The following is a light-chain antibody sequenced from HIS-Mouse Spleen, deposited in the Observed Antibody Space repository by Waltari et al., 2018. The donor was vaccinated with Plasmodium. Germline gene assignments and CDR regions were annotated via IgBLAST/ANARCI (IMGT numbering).Light chain of an antibody. Sequence: EIVMTQSPATLSVSPGERATLSCRASQSVSSNLAWYQQKPGQAPRLLIYGASTRATGIPARFSRSGSGREFTLIISSLQSEDFAVYYCQQYNNWPAWTFGQGTKVEIK. CDR3: QQYNNWPAWT. CDR2: GAS. V-gene: IGKV3-15*01. J-gene: IGKJ1*01. CDR1: QSVSSN.